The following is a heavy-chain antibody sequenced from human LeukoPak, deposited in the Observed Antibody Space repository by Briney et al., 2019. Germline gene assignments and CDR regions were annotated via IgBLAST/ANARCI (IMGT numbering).Heavy chain of an antibody. Sequence: ASVKVSCKASGYTFTSYDINWVRQATGQGLEWMGWMNPNSGNTGYAQKFQGRVTMTRNTSISTAYMELSSLRSEDTAVYYRARVIDYYDSSGYYWNHAFDIWGQGTMVTVSS. V-gene: IGHV1-8*01. CDR1: GYTFTSYD. CDR3: ARVIDYYDSSGYYWNHAFDI. CDR2: MNPNSGNT. D-gene: IGHD3-22*01. J-gene: IGHJ3*02.